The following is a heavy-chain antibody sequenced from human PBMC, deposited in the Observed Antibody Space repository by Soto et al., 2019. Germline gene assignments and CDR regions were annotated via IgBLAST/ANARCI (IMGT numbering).Heavy chain of an antibody. J-gene: IGHJ4*02. CDR1: GGSVSSGSYY. CDR3: ARGVGWLHFDY. V-gene: IGHV4-61*01. D-gene: IGHD5-12*01. CDR2: IYYSGST. Sequence: ASETLSLTCTVSGGSVSSGSYYWSWIRQPPGKGLEWIGYIYYSGSTNYNPSLKSRVTISVDTSKNQFSLKLSSVTAADTAVYYCARGVGWLHFDYWGQGTLVTVSS.